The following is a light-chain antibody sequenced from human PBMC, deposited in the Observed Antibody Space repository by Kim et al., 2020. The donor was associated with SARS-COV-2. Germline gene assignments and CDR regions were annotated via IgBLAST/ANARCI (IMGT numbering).Light chain of an antibody. CDR3: GADHGSGSDFVYV. Sequence: CRRSSGYSNYKVDWYQQRTGKGPRFGMRGGTGGIVGSKGDGIPDRFSVWGSGLNRYLNIKNIQEEDESEYHCGADHGSGSDFVYVFGTGTKVTVL. CDR1: SGYSNYK. J-gene: IGLJ1*01. CDR2: GGTGGIVG. V-gene: IGLV9-49*01.